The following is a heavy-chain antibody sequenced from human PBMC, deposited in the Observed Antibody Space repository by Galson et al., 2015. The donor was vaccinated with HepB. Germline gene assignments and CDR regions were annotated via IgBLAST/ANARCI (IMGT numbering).Heavy chain of an antibody. D-gene: IGHD3-9*01. CDR2: IIPILGIA. CDR1: GGTFSSYT. V-gene: IGHV1-69*02. Sequence: SVKVSCKASGGTFSSYTISWVRQAPGQGLEWMGRIIPILGIANYAQKFQGRVTITADKSTSTAYMELSSLRSEDTAVYYCAFDILTGYYNFDYWGQGTLVTVSS. CDR3: AFDILTGYYNFDY. J-gene: IGHJ4*02.